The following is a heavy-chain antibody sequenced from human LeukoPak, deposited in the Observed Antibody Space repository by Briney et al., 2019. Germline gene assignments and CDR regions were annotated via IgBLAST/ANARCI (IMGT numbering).Heavy chain of an antibody. CDR2: ISAYNGNT. J-gene: IGHJ4*02. CDR3: ARYFGGGRATNGFDY. Sequence: ASVKVSCKASGYTFTSYGISWVRQAPGQGLEWMGWISAYNGNTNYAQKIQGRVTMTTDTSTSTAYMELRSLRSDDTAVYYCARYFGGGRATNGFDYWGQGTLVTVSS. CDR1: GYTFTSYG. D-gene: IGHD2-8*01. V-gene: IGHV1-18*01.